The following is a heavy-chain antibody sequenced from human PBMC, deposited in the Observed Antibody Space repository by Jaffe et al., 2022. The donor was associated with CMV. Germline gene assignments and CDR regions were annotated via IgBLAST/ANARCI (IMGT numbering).Heavy chain of an antibody. CDR1: GFTFSSYW. J-gene: IGHJ1*01. CDR3: ARDRDSSGWPQSEYFQH. Sequence: EVQLVESGGGLVQPGGSLRLSCAASGFTFSSYWMSWVRQAPGKGLEWVANIKQDGSEKYYVDSVKGRFTISRDNAKNSLYLQMNSLRAEDTAVYYCARDRDSSGWPQSEYFQHWGQGTLVTVSS. CDR2: IKQDGSEK. D-gene: IGHD6-19*01. V-gene: IGHV3-7*03.